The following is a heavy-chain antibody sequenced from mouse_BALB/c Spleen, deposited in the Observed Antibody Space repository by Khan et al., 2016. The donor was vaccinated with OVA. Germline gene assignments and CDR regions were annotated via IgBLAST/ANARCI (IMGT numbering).Heavy chain of an antibody. CDR1: GYSFTSYY. D-gene: IGHD2-2*01. J-gene: IGHJ3*01. CDR2: IDPFSGGT. V-gene: IGHV1S135*01. CDR3: TRHGYVAWFTY. Sequence: VQLQQSGPELMKPGASVKISCKASGYSFTSYYIHWVMQSHGTSLEWIGYIDPFSGGTTYQKFKGKATLTVDKSSSTAYIHLSNLTSEDSAVYYCTRHGYVAWFTYWGQGTLVTVSA.